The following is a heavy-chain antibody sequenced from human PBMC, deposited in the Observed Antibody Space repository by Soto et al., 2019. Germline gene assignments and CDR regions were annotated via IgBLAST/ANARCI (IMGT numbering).Heavy chain of an antibody. CDR1: DDSINSDKYY. V-gene: IGHV4-39*01. D-gene: IGHD3-9*01. CDR3: ARLEGLATISYYFDF. J-gene: IGHJ4*02. Sequence: QLQLQESGPGLVKPSETLSLTCSVSDDSINSDKYYWGWIRQPPGKGLEWIGSIYYRGNAYYIPSVQTRVTISLDKSRSQFSLKLNSVTAADSAVYFCARLEGLATISYYFDFWGPGALVTVSS. CDR2: IYYRGNA.